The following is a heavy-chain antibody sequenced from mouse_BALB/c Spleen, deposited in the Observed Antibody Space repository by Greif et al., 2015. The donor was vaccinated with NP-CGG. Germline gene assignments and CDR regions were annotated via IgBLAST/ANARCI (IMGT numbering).Heavy chain of an antibody. CDR2: IDPANGNT. V-gene: IGHV14-3*02. CDR1: GFNIKDTY. D-gene: IGHD4-1*01. Sequence: DVKLVESGAELVKPGASVKLSCTASGFNIKDTYMHWVKQRPEQGLEWIGRIDPANGNTKYDPKFQGKATITADTSSHSASLQLSSLTSEDTAVYYCARKLGRVLYFDYWGQGTTLTVSS. J-gene: IGHJ2*01. CDR3: ARKLGRVLYFDY.